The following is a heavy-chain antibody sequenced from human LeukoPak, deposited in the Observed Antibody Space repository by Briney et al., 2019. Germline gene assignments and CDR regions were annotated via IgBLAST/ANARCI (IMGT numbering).Heavy chain of an antibody. CDR3: ARDAGSMIVVERSAFDI. J-gene: IGHJ3*02. Sequence: GGSLRLSCATSGFIFSNYWMSWVRQAPGKGLEWVSAISGSGGRTNYADSVKGRFTISRDNSKNTLYLQMNSLRAEDTAVYYCARDAGSMIVVERSAFDIWGQGTMVTVSS. CDR1: GFIFSNYW. V-gene: IGHV3-23*01. CDR2: ISGSGGRT. D-gene: IGHD3-22*01.